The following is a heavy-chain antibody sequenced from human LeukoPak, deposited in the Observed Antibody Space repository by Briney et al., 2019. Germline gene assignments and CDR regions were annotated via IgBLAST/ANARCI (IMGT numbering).Heavy chain of an antibody. Sequence: PSETLSLTCAVYGGSFSGYYWTWIRQPPGKGLEWIGEINHSGNTNYNPSLKSRVTISVDKSKNQFSLKLSSVTAADTAVYYCAKTTVVTQVFDYWGQGTLVTVSS. CDR2: INHSGNT. J-gene: IGHJ4*02. V-gene: IGHV4-34*01. CDR1: GGSFSGYY. CDR3: AKTTVVTQVFDY. D-gene: IGHD4-23*01.